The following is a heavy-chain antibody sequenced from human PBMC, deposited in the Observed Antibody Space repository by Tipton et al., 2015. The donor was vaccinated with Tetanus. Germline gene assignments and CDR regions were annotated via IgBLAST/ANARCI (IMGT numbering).Heavy chain of an antibody. V-gene: IGHV4-59*01. Sequence: TLSLTCTVSGASISGYYWNWIRQPPGKGLEWIGYIYYSGSTNYNPSLKSRVTISVDTSKNQFSLKLSSVTAADTAVYYCARGGTAAAGGGLDYWGQGTLVTVSS. CDR3: ARGGTAAAGGGLDY. D-gene: IGHD6-13*01. CDR1: GASISGYY. CDR2: IYYSGST. J-gene: IGHJ4*02.